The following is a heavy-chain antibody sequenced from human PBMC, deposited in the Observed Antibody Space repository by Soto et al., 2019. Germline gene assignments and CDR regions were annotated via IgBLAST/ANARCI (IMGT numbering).Heavy chain of an antibody. CDR2: MNPNSGNT. CDR3: ARGSLRFLDWLLYWFDP. Sequence: ASVKVSCKASGYTFTSYDINWVRQATGQGLEWMGWMNPNSGNTGYAQKFQGRVTMTRNTSISTAYMELSSLRSEDTAVYYCARGSLRFLDWLLYWFDPWGQGTLVTVSS. D-gene: IGHD3-3*01. CDR1: GYTFTSYD. J-gene: IGHJ5*02. V-gene: IGHV1-8*01.